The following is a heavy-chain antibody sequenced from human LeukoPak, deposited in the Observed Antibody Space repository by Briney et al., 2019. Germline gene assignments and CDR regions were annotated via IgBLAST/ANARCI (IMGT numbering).Heavy chain of an antibody. CDR1: GFTFSSYA. J-gene: IGHJ4*02. Sequence: GESLKISCAASGFTFSSYAMSWVRQAPGKGLEWVSAISGSGGSTYYADSVKGRFTISRDNSKNTLYLQMNSLRAEDTAVYYCAKDRGGYSAYDFDSWGQGTLVTVSS. D-gene: IGHD5-12*01. CDR3: AKDRGGYSAYDFDS. V-gene: IGHV3-23*01. CDR2: ISGSGGST.